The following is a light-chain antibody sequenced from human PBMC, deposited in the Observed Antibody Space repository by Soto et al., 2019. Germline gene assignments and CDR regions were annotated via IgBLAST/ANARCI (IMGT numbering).Light chain of an antibody. CDR1: SSDVGGYNY. J-gene: IGLJ1*01. Sequence: QSVLPQPASVSGSPGQSIAISCTGTSSDVGGYNYVSWYQQHPDKAPKLIIYDVSNRPSGVSNRFSGSKSGNAASLTISRLQAEDEADYYCSSYTSNSLFVFGTGTKVPS. V-gene: IGLV2-14*01. CDR2: DVS. CDR3: SSYTSNSLFV.